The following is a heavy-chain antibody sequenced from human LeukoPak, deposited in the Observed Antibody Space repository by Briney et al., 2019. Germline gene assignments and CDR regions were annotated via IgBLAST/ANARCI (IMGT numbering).Heavy chain of an antibody. V-gene: IGHV1-18*04. CDR3: ARDQGDAAFDP. D-gene: IGHD3-10*01. J-gene: IGHJ5*02. Sequence: AGVSVSCEASVYTFPSYGVSWVRQARGQGGEWIGWISTFNGNTNEEQKLHGRVTMTTDTSTSTAYRELRSLRSDDKAVYYCARDQGDAAFDPWGQGTLVTVSS. CDR2: ISTFNGNT. CDR1: VYTFPSYG.